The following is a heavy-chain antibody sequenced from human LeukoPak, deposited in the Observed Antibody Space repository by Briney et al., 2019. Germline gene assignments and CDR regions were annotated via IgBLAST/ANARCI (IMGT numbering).Heavy chain of an antibody. CDR2: IKTDGSEK. V-gene: IGHV3-7*03. D-gene: IGHD4-11*01. CDR1: GFTFSNYW. CDR3: AKGVYSHGLFDY. Sequence: GGSLRLPCEGSGFTFSNYWMGWVRQAPGKGLQWVANIKTDGSEKYYVDSVKGRFTISRDNAKNSLYLQMNSLRAEDTAVYYCAKGVYSHGLFDYWGQGTLVTVSS. J-gene: IGHJ4*02.